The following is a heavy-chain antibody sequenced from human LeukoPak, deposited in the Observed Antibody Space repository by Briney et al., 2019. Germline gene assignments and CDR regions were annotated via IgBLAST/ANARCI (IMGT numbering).Heavy chain of an antibody. Sequence: SSVKVSCKSSGGTFSSYAISWVRQPPGQGLEWMGVIIPIFGTANYAHKFQGRVTITPDKTTRTAYMELSSLRSEDTAVYYCARAHYDFWSGYTDDYWGQGTLVTVSS. J-gene: IGHJ4*02. D-gene: IGHD3-3*01. CDR2: IIPIFGTA. CDR3: ARAHYDFWSGYTDDY. CDR1: GGTFSSYA. V-gene: IGHV1-69*06.